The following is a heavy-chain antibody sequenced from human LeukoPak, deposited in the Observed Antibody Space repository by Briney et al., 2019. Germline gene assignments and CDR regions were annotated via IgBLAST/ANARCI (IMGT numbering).Heavy chain of an antibody. D-gene: IGHD5-18*01. V-gene: IGHV3-30*18. Sequence: PGRSLRLSCAASGFTFSSYGMHWVRQAPGKGLEWVAVISYDGSNKYCADSVKGRFTISRDNSKNTLYLQMNSLRAEDTAVYYCAKEGDLWQYSYGDWGIDYWGQGTLVTVSS. J-gene: IGHJ4*02. CDR3: AKEGDLWQYSYGDWGIDY. CDR2: ISYDGSNK. CDR1: GFTFSSYG.